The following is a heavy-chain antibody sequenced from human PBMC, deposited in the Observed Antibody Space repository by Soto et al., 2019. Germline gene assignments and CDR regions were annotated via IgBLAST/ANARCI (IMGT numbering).Heavy chain of an antibody. D-gene: IGHD4-17*01. CDR2: IYYSGST. Sequence: SETLSLTCTVSGGSVSSSGNYWGWIRQPPGKGLEWIGSIYYSGSTYYNPSLKSRVTISVDTSKNQFSLKLSSVTAADTAVYYCARSLTTVLTMDVWGHGTTVTVSS. J-gene: IGHJ6*02. CDR3: ARSLTTVLTMDV. CDR1: GGSVSSSGNY. V-gene: IGHV4-39*01.